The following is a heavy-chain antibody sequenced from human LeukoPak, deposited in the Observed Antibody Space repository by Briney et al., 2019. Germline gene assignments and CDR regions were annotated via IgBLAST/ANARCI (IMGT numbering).Heavy chain of an antibody. CDR2: IISSSSTI. J-gene: IGHJ4*02. V-gene: IGHV3-11*04. CDR1: GFTFSDCY. Sequence: PGGSLRLSCAASGFTFSDCYMSWLRQAPGKGLEWVSYIISSSSTIYYADSVKGRFTISRDNAKNSLYLQMNSLRAEDTAVYYCARASGSYQVFDYWGQGTLVTVSS. D-gene: IGHD1-26*01. CDR3: ARASGSYQVFDY.